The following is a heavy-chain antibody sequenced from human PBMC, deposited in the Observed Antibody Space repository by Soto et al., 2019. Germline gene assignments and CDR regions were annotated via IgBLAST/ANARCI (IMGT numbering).Heavy chain of an antibody. CDR3: ARNRNAGWFDP. CDR2: IYGGDSDV. V-gene: IGHV5-51*01. Sequence: PGESLKISFQASGYDFSTFWIVWVRQTPGKGLEWMGVIYGGDSDVTYSPSFQGQVTISVDRSRNTAYLHWSSLRASDTAIYYCARNRNAGWFDPWGQGTPVTVSS. CDR1: GYDFSTFW. J-gene: IGHJ5*02.